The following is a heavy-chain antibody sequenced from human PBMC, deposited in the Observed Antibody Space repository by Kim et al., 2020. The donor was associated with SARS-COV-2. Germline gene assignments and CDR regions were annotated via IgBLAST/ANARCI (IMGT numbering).Heavy chain of an antibody. CDR3: TREGGCGSTTCYDYYYGMDV. Sequence: GGSLRLSCRVSGFSFDDYAMSWVRQAPGKGLEWVGFMRSKGYGWTTEYAASVRGRFNISRDETKSIAYLTMNSLKTEDTAVYYCTREGGCGSTTCYDYYYGMDVWGQGTTVTVSS. CDR2: MRSKGYGWTT. J-gene: IGHJ6*02. CDR1: GFSFDDYA. D-gene: IGHD2-2*01. V-gene: IGHV3-49*04.